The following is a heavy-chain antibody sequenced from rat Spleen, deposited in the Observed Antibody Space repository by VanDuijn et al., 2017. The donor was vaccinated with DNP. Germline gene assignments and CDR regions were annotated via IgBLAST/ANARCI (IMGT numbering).Heavy chain of an antibody. CDR3: ARYEEGTGFGAVDA. J-gene: IGHJ4*01. Sequence: EVQLQESGPGLVKPSQSLSLTCSVTGYSITTNYWGWIRKFPGNRMEWIGLISYSGSTSYSPSLKSRISITRDTSKNQFFLQLNSVTTEDTATYYCARYEEGTGFGAVDAWGQGTSVTVSS. CDR2: ISYSGST. CDR1: GYSITTNY. V-gene: IGHV3-1*01. D-gene: IGHD4-4*01.